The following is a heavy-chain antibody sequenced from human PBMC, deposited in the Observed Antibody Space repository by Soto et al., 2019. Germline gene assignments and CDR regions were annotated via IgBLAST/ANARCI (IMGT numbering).Heavy chain of an antibody. CDR1: GFIFSSYA. Sequence: VQLLESGGGLVRSAGSLRLYCAAFGFIFSSYAMSWVRQAPGKGREWVSTIPGSGGSTYYADSVKGRFTISRDNSKDTLDLQMDRLRAEDTAVYYCAKRRSSSSRYYMDVWGKGTAVTVSS. J-gene: IGHJ6*03. CDR2: IPGSGGST. D-gene: IGHD2-2*01. V-gene: IGHV3-23*01. CDR3: AKRRSSSSRYYMDV.